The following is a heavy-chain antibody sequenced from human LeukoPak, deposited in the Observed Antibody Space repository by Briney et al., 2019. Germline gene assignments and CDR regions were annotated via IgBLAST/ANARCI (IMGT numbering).Heavy chain of an antibody. D-gene: IGHD1-26*01. CDR2: ISGSGGST. J-gene: IGHJ4*02. CDR1: GFTFSSYA. CDR3: ARDPGKYSGSYGDY. Sequence: GGSLRLSCAASGFTFSSYAMSWVRQAPGKGLEWVSAISGSGGSTYYADSVKGRFTISRDNSKNTLTLYLQMNSLRAEDTAVYYCARDPGKYSGSYGDYWGQGTLVTVSS. V-gene: IGHV3-23*01.